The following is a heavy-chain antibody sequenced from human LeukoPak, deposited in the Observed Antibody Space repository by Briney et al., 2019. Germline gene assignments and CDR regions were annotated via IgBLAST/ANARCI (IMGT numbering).Heavy chain of an antibody. D-gene: IGHD3-22*01. J-gene: IGHJ4*02. CDR1: GGTFSSYA. V-gene: IGHV1-69*05. CDR2: IIPIFGTA. CDR3: ARDSSRYTFGSFDY. Sequence: SVKVSCKASGGTFSSYAISWVRQAPGQGLEWMGRIIPIFGTANYAQKFQGRVTITTDESTSTAYMELSSLRSEDTAVYYCARDSSRYTFGSFDYWGQGTLVTVSS.